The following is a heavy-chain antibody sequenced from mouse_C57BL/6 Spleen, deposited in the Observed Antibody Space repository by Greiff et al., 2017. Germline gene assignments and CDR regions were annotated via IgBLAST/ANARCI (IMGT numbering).Heavy chain of an antibody. V-gene: IGHV1-76*01. CDR1: GYTFTDYY. Sequence: VQLQQSGAELVRPGASVKLSCKASGYTFTDYYINWVKQRPGQGLEWIARIYPGSGNTYYNEKFKGKATLTAEKSSSTAYRQLSSLTSEDSAVYFCARGSSNYDYGGQGTTLTVSS. CDR3: ARGSSNYDY. CDR2: IYPGSGNT. J-gene: IGHJ2*01. D-gene: IGHD2-5*01.